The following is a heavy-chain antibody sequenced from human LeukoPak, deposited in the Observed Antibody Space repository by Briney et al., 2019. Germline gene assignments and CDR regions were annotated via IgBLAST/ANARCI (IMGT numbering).Heavy chain of an antibody. J-gene: IGHJ4*02. D-gene: IGHD5-18*01. CDR2: IHYSGST. Sequence: SQTLSLTCIVSGGSIGSGGYYWSWIRQHPGKGLEWIGHIHYSGSTHYNPSLRSRATISVDTSKTRFSLTVSSVTAADTAVYYCARGEDTSKARYWSQGALVTVST. CDR1: GGSIGSGGYY. V-gene: IGHV4-31*03. CDR3: ARGEDTSKARY.